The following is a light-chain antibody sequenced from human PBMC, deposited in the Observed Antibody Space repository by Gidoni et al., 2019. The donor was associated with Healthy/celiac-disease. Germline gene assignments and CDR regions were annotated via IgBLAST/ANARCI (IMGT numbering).Light chain of an antibody. CDR3: QQYNSYWT. Sequence: DIPTTQSPSTLSASVGDRVTITCRASQSISSRLAWYQQKPGKAPKLLIYKAFSLESGVPSRFSGSGSGTEFTLTISSLQPDDFATYYCQQYNSYWTFXXXTKVEIK. J-gene: IGKJ1*01. V-gene: IGKV1-5*03. CDR2: KAF. CDR1: QSISSR.